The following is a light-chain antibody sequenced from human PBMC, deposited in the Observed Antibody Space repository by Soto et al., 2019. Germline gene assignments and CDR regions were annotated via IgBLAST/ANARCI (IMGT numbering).Light chain of an antibody. CDR3: NSYSGSNHCVV. Sequence: QSVLTQPPSASGSPGQSVTISCTGTSSDVGGYDYVSWYQQHPGKAPELIIYEVNKRPSGVPDRFSGSKSGNTASLTVSGLQAEDEDDYYCNSYSGSNHCVVFGTGTKLTVL. CDR1: SSDVGGYDY. V-gene: IGLV2-8*01. J-gene: IGLJ1*01. CDR2: EVN.